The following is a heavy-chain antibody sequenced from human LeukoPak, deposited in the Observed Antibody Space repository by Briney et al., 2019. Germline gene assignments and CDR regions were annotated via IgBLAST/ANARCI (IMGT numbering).Heavy chain of an antibody. V-gene: IGHV4-4*07. Sequence: PSETLSLTCTVSGGSISGYYWSWIRQPAGKGLEWIGRIYTSGSTNYNPSLKSRVTMSVDTSKNQFSLKLSSVTAADTAVYYCASPGLGQYYYDDNWYFDLWGRGTLVTVSS. CDR2: IYTSGST. J-gene: IGHJ2*01. D-gene: IGHD3-22*01. CDR3: ASPGLGQYYYDDNWYFDL. CDR1: GGSISGYY.